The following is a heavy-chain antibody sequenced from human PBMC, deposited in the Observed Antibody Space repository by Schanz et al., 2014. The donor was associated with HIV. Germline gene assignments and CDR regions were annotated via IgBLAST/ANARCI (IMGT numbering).Heavy chain of an antibody. V-gene: IGHV3-30*03. J-gene: IGHJ5*02. CDR1: GFTFSTYG. D-gene: IGHD6-13*01. CDR2: ISYDGSNK. CDR3: AREYYSRNWNWFDP. Sequence: QVQLVESGGGVVQPGRSLRLSCAASGFTFSTYGMHWVRQGPGKGLEWVAFISYDGSNKYYADSVKGRFTISRDNSKNTLYLEMNSLRPEDTAVYYCAREYYSRNWNWFDPWGQGTLVTVSS.